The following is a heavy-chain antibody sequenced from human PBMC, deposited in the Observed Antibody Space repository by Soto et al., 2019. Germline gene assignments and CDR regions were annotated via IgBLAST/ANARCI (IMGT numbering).Heavy chain of an antibody. CDR3: ARDKITGLFDY. Sequence: SETLSLTCAVYGGSFSGNYWTWIRQPPGTGLEWIGEINHSGSTNYNPSLKSRVTISVDTSKNQFSLKLTSVTAADTAVYYCARDKITGLFDYWGQGTLVTVSS. CDR2: INHSGST. D-gene: IGHD2-8*02. CDR1: GGSFSGNY. J-gene: IGHJ4*02. V-gene: IGHV4-34*01.